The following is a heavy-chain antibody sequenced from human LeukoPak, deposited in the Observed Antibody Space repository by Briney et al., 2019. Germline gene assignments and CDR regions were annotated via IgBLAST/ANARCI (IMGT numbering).Heavy chain of an antibody. CDR2: INHSGST. CDR1: GGCFSGYY. V-gene: IGHV4-34*01. Sequence: PSETLSFTFAGYGGCFSGYYWSWIRQRPGNGLEWSGEINHSGSTNYNPSLRSRVTISVDTAENQFSLKLSSVTAADTAVYYCARPGLQTYYYDSSGYYYVDWGQGTLISVSS. CDR3: ARPGLQTYYYDSSGYYYVD. D-gene: IGHD3-22*01. J-gene: IGHJ4*02.